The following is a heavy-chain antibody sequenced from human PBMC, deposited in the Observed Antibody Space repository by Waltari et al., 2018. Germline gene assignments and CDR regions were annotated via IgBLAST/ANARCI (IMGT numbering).Heavy chain of an antibody. D-gene: IGHD3-22*01. CDR1: GFPFDDYA. V-gene: IGHV3-9*01. Sequence: EVQLVESGGGLVQPGRSLRLSCVGSGFPFDDYAMPWVRQPPGKGLEWVSGINWNSASVGYGDSVKGRFIISRDNARNSLYLQMNSLTTEDTALYYCVKKNDEVFDRNGLVYDAFDMWGQGTMVTVSS. CDR2: INWNSASV. J-gene: IGHJ3*02. CDR3: VKKNDEVFDRNGLVYDAFDM.